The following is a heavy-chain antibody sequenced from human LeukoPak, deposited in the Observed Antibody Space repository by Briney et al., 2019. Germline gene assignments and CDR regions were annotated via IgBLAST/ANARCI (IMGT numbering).Heavy chain of an antibody. CDR2: IDPSGGST. CDR1: GYTFTNYY. J-gene: IGHJ5*02. CDR3: ARSGFSRAIYFDP. Sequence: ASVKVSCKASGYTFTNYYMHWVRQAPGRGLEWMGIIDPSGGSTTYAQNFQGRVTMTRDTSTSTVYMNLTSLRSEDTAVYYCARSGFSRAIYFDPWGQGTLVTVSS. D-gene: IGHD6-13*01. V-gene: IGHV1-46*01.